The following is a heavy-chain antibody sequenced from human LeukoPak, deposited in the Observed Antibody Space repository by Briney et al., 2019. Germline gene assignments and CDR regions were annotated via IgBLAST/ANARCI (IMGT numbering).Heavy chain of an antibody. V-gene: IGHV3-64D*06. CDR3: VKETAFYDH. J-gene: IGHJ4*02. CDR1: GFTFSRSP. Sequence: TGGSLRLSCSASGFTFSRSPMRWVRQAPGKGLEYVSAISSDGVSTYYGASVKGRFTISRDNSKNTLYLQMSSLRAEDTALYYCVKETAFYDHWGPGTLVTVSS. CDR2: ISSDGVST. D-gene: IGHD2/OR15-2a*01.